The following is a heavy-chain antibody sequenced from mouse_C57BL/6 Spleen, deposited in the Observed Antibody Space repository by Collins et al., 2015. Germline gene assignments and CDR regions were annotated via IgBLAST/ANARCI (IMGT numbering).Heavy chain of an antibody. CDR2: INPYNGGT. J-gene: IGHJ2*01. V-gene: IGHV1-19*01. Sequence: EVQLQQSGPVLVKPGASVKMSCKASGYTFTDYYMNWVKQSHGKSLEWIGVINPYNGGTSYNQKFKGKATLTVGKSSSTAHMELRSLTSEDSAVYYCARDYYGSSWYFDNWGQGTTLTVSS. CDR1: GYTFTDYY. CDR3: ARDYYGSSWYFDN. D-gene: IGHD1-1*01.